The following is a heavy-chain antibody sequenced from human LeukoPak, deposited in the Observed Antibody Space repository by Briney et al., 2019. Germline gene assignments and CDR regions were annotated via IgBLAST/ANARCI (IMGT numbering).Heavy chain of an antibody. D-gene: IGHD3-10*01. CDR3: AKYLRSESYYKYYYYGLDV. CDR1: GFTFSSYG. CDR2: ISYDGSNK. J-gene: IGHJ6*02. V-gene: IGHV3-30*18. Sequence: GGSLRLSCAASGFTFSSYGMHWVRQAPGKGLEWVAVISYDGSNKYYADSVKGRFTISRDNSKNTLYLQMNSLRAEDTAVYYCAKYLRSESYYKYYYYGLDVWGQGTTVTVSS.